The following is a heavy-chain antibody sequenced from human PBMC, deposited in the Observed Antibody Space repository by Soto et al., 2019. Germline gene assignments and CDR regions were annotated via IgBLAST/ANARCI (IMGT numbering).Heavy chain of an antibody. V-gene: IGHV3-33*01. J-gene: IGHJ4*02. CDR2: IWYDGSNK. D-gene: IGHD3-3*01. CDR1: GFTFSSYG. CDR3: AREERFLDWLSFDC. Sequence: QVQLVESGGGVVQPGRSLRLSCAASGFTFSSYGMHWVRQAPGKGLEWVAVIWYDGSNKYYADSVKGRFTISRDNSKHTLYLQMNSLRAEDTAVYYCAREERFLDWLSFDCWGQGTLVTVSS.